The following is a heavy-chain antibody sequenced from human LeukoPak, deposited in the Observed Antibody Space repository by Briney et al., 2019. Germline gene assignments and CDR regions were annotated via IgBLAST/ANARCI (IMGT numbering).Heavy chain of an antibody. CDR3: AKDRSSNWALDY. J-gene: IGHJ4*02. CDR2: IGSSGTTI. CDR1: GFTFSSYE. V-gene: IGHV3-48*03. Sequence: GGSLRLSCAASGFTFSSYEMNWVRQAPGKGLEWVSYIGSSGTTIYYADSVKGRFTISRDNSKNTLYLRMNSLRAEDTAVYYCAKDRSSNWALDYWGQGTLVTVSS. D-gene: IGHD1-1*01.